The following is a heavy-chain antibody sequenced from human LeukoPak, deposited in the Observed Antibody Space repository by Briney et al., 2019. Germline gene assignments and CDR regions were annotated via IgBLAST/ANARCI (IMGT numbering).Heavy chain of an antibody. V-gene: IGHV3-23*01. CDR3: AKGYYGSGTYGWFDP. D-gene: IGHD3-10*01. Sequence: GGSLRLSCAASGFTFRSYAMTWVRQAPGKGLDWVSNINTGGDRTYYADSVKGRFTISRDNSKNTLYLQMNSLRAEDTAVYYCAKGYYGSGTYGWFDPWGQGTLVTVSS. CDR2: INTGGDRT. J-gene: IGHJ5*02. CDR1: GFTFRSYA.